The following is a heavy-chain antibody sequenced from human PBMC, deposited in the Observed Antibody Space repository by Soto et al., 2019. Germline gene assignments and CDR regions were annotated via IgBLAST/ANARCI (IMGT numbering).Heavy chain of an antibody. CDR3: ARDGTDYYDSIKSWFDP. CDR1: GFTFSSYG. D-gene: IGHD3-22*01. CDR2: IWFDGSNK. J-gene: IGHJ5*02. V-gene: IGHV3-33*01. Sequence: PGGSLRLSCAASGFTFSSYGMHWVRQAPGKGLEWVAVIWFDGSNKYYADSVKGRFTISRDNSKNTLYLQMNSLRAEDTAVYYCARDGTDYYDSIKSWFDPWGQGTLVTVSS.